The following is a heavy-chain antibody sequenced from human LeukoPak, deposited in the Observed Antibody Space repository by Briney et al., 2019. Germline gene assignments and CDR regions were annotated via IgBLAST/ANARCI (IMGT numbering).Heavy chain of an antibody. CDR2: IYYSGST. CDR1: GGSISSGGYS. CDR3: ARVTRSGSYYYYYGMDV. V-gene: IGHV4-61*08. D-gene: IGHD1-26*01. Sequence: PSQTLSLTCAVSGGSISSGGYSWSWIRQPPGKGLEWIGYIYYSGSTNYNPSLKSRVTISVDTSKNQFSLKLSSVTAADTAVYYCARVTRSGSYYYYYGMDVWGQGTTVTVSS. J-gene: IGHJ6*02.